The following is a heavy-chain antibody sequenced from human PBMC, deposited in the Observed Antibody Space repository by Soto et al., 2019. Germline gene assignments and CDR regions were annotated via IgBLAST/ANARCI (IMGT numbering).Heavy chain of an antibody. Sequence: EVQLVESGGGLVQPGGSLRLSCAASGFIFSSYWMHWVRQAPGKGPVWVARINSDGRNTKYADSVKGRFTISRDNSKNTLYLQMNSLRAEDTAVYYCAKCFQSRDYYGSGSPPLGYYGMDVWGQGTTVTVSS. CDR2: INSDGRNT. V-gene: IGHV3-74*03. CDR3: AKCFQSRDYYGSGSPPLGYYGMDV. J-gene: IGHJ6*02. D-gene: IGHD3-10*01. CDR1: GFIFSSYW.